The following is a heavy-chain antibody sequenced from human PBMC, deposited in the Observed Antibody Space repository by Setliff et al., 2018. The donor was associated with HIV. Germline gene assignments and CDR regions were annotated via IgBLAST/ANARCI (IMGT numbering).Heavy chain of an antibody. CDR1: GDSISSGSYY. CDR2: IHTTGST. D-gene: IGHD3-16*01. CDR3: AKRTFGSGRLDP. V-gene: IGHV4-61*09. J-gene: IGHJ5*02. Sequence: SETLSLTCSVSGDSISSGSYYWSWIRLPAGKGLEWIGQIHTTGSTNYNPSLKSRVTISMDTSKNQFSLNLSSVTATDTAVYYCAKRTFGSGRLDPWGQGTRVTSPQ.